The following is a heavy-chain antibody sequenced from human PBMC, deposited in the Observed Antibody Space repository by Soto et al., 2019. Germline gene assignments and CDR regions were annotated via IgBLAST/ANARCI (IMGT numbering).Heavy chain of an antibody. D-gene: IGHD4-4*01. Sequence: PSETLSLTCAVSGGSISSTNWWNWVRQPPGKGLEWIGEIYRSGMTNFNPSLKSRVTISVDKSKNQFSLKLTSVTAADTAVYYCASLGTTVTRFDYWGQGALVTVSS. CDR1: GGSISSTNW. V-gene: IGHV4-4*02. CDR3: ASLGTTVTRFDY. J-gene: IGHJ4*02. CDR2: IYRSGMT.